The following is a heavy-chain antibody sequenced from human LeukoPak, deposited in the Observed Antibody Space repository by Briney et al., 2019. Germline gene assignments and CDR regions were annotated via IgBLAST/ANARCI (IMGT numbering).Heavy chain of an antibody. CDR1: GFTLSRYW. D-gene: IGHD5-24*01. J-gene: IGHJ4*01. CDR2: IYSGGST. V-gene: IGHV3-66*01. CDR3: ARVEVALSPGFDY. Sequence: PGGALRLSCVVSGFTLSRYWMRWVRQAPGKGLEWVSVIYSGGSTYYADSVKGRFTISRDNSKNKLYLQMNNLRAEDTAVYYCARVEVALSPGFDYWGQGTLVSVPS.